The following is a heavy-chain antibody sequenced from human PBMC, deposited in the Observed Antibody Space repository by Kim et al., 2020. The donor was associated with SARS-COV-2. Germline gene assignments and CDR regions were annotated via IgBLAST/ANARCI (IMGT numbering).Heavy chain of an antibody. CDR3: ARGRFGAIYYFDP. Sequence: ASVKVSCKASGYSFTSYYMHWLREAPGQGLEWIGIINPSGGATTDAQKFQGSVTMTRDTSTSTVYMELSNLSSEDTAVYYCARGRFGAIYYFDPWGQGTLVTVSS. V-gene: IGHV1-46*01. J-gene: IGHJ4*02. D-gene: IGHD3-10*01. CDR1: GYSFTSYY. CDR2: INPSGGAT.